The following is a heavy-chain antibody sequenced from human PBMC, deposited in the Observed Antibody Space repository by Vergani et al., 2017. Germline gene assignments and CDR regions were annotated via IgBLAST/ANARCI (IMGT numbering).Heavy chain of an antibody. CDR2: ISSNGGST. J-gene: IGHJ4*02. CDR3: ARVGEMATSDY. CDR1: GFPFSSYA. V-gene: IGHV3-64*01. Sequence: EVQLVESGGGLVQPGGSLRLSCAAPGFPFSSYAMHWVRQAPGKGLEYVSAISSNGGSTYYANSVKGRFTISRDNSKNTLYLQMGSLRAEDMAVYYCARVGEMATSDYWGQGTLVTVSS. D-gene: IGHD5-24*01.